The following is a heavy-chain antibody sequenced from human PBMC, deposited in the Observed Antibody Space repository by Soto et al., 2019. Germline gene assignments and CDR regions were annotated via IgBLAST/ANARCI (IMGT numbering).Heavy chain of an antibody. J-gene: IGHJ6*02. Sequence: PETLSVTCTVSGGSISSYYWSWIRQPPGKGPEWLGHINHSGNTNYNPSLKSRDTISRDTSKNQFSLTLSSVTATDTAVYYCARGWGYSGNYGSLREYSYFDGMDAWAQGTTV. CDR1: GGSISSYY. V-gene: IGHV4-59*12. D-gene: IGHD1-26*01. CDR2: INHSGNT. CDR3: ARGWGYSGNYGSLREYSYFDGMDA.